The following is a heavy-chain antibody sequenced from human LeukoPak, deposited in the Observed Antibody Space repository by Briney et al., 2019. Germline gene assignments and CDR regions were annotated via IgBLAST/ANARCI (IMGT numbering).Heavy chain of an antibody. CDR2: ISSGSSNI. CDR1: GFTFSSYS. CDR3: VRDSGSGGSCCATDY. D-gene: IGHD2-15*01. Sequence: PGGSLRLSCAVSGFTFSSYSMNWVRQAPGKGLEWVSYISSGSSNIYYADSVEGRFTISRDNAKNSLYLQMNSLRDEDTAVYYCVRDSGSGGSCCATDYWGQGTLVTVSS. V-gene: IGHV3-48*02. J-gene: IGHJ4*02.